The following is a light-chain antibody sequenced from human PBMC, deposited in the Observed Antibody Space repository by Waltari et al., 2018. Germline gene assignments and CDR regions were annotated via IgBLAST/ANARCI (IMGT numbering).Light chain of an antibody. CDR2: GAS. V-gene: IGKV1-12*01. Sequence: DLQMTQSPSSLSASVGDRVTITCRASQGIGSWLAWYQQKPGEAPKLLIYGASTLQSGVTSRFSGSGSGTDFTLTISSLQPEDFATYYCQQANSFPRNFGQGTRLEIK. CDR3: QQANSFPRN. CDR1: QGIGSW. J-gene: IGKJ5*01.